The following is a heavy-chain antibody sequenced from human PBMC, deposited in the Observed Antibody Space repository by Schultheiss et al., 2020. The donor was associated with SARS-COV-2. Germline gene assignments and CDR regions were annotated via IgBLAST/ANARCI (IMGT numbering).Heavy chain of an antibody. CDR1: GYSFTSYW. CDR2: IYPGDSDT. V-gene: IGHV5-51*01. D-gene: IGHD2-2*01. CDR3: ARLIVVVPAAAGYYMDV. J-gene: IGHJ6*03. Sequence: GGSLRLSCKGSGYSFTSYWIGWVRQMPGKGLEWMGIIYPGDSDTRYSPSFQGQVTISADKSISTAYLQWSSLKASGTAMYYCARLIVVVPAAAGYYMDVWGNGTTVTGSS.